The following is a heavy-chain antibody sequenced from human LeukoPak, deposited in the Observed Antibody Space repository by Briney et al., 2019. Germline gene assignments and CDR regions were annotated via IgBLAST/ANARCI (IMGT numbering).Heavy chain of an antibody. D-gene: IGHD1-26*01. V-gene: IGHV3-30*18. J-gene: IGHJ6*02. CDR1: GFTFSSFS. CDR2: ISYDESNK. CDR3: AKGRVGANGYYYYGMDI. Sequence: GSSLRLSCAATGFTFSSFSMHWVRQAPGKGLEWVAVISYDESNKYYADSVKGRFTISRDNSKNTLYLQVNSLRTEDTAVYYCAKGRVGANGYYYYGMDIWGQGTTVSVSS.